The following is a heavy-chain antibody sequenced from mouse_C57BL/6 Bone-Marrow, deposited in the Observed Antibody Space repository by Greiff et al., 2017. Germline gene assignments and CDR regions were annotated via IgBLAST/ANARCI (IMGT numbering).Heavy chain of an antibody. CDR3: PSIYYYGSSYAMDY. J-gene: IGHJ4*01. CDR2: IRLKSDNYAT. D-gene: IGHD1-1*01. CDR1: GFTFSNYW. Sequence: RVESGGGLVQPGGSMKLSCVASGFTFSNYWMNWVRQSPEKGLEWVAQIRLKSDNYATHYAESVKGRFTISRDDSKSSVYLQMNNLRAEDTGIYYCPSIYYYGSSYAMDYWGQGTSVTVSS. V-gene: IGHV6-3*01.